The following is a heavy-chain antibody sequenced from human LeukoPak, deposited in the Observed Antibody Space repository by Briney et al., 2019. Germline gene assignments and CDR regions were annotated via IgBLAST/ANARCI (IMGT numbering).Heavy chain of an antibody. D-gene: IGHD1-7*01. J-gene: IGHJ4*02. CDR1: GFTFTDYY. Sequence: PGGSLRLSCAASGFTFTDYYMSWIRQAPGEGLEWASYISGGSGYTSYADSVTGRFTISRDNARNSLYLQMNSLRAEDTAVYYCARARAITGTTSFDYWGQGTLVTVSS. V-gene: IGHV3-11*06. CDR2: ISGGSGYT. CDR3: ARARAITGTTSFDY.